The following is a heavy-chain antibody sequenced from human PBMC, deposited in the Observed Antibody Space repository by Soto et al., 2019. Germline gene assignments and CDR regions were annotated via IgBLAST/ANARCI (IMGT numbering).Heavy chain of an antibody. Sequence: EVQLLESGGGVVQPGGSLSLSCAASGFTFRNFVMSWVRQAPGKGLEWVSAIRATGGQTFYADSVKGRFTISRDNSKNMLYLQIDSLRDEDTALYFCAQDRGWGVVSPSHDSWGQGTLVTVSS. D-gene: IGHD2-21*01. J-gene: IGHJ4*02. V-gene: IGHV3-23*01. CDR3: AQDRGWGVVSPSHDS. CDR2: IRATGGQT. CDR1: GFTFRNFV.